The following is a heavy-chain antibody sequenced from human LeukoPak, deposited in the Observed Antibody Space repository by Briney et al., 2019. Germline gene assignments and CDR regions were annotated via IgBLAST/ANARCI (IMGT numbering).Heavy chain of an antibody. V-gene: IGHV4-59*01. Sequence: SETLSLTCTVSGGSISTYYWSWIRQPPGKGLEWIGYVYYSGSTNYNPSLKSRVTISVDTSKNQFSLRLRSVTAADTAVYYCARDLGYCTGGTCYSFPFDPWGQGTLVTVSP. CDR1: GGSISTYY. D-gene: IGHD2-15*01. J-gene: IGHJ5*02. CDR2: VYYSGST. CDR3: ARDLGYCTGGTCYSFPFDP.